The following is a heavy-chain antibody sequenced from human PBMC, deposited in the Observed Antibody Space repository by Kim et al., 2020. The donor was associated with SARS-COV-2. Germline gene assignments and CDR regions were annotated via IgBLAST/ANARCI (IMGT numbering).Heavy chain of an antibody. J-gene: IGHJ5*02. CDR3: ARVGQWLTPTGWFVP. D-gene: IGHD6-19*01. CDR2: ISYDGSNK. Sequence: GESLRLSCAASGFTFSSYAMHWVRQAPGKGLEWVAVISYDGSNKYYADSVKGRFTISRDNSKNTLYLQINSLRAEDTAVYYCARVGQWLTPTGWFVPSGQ. V-gene: IGHV3-30*04. CDR1: GFTFSSYA.